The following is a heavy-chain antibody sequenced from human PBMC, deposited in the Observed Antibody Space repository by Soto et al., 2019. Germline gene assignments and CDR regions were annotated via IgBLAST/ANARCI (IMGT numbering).Heavy chain of an antibody. CDR2: IYYSGST. J-gene: IGHJ6*02. V-gene: IGHV4-61*01. CDR1: GGSVSSGSYY. Sequence: SETLSLTCTVSGGSVSSGSYYWSWIRRPPGKGLEWIGYIYYSGSTNYNPSLKSRVTISVDTSKNQFSLKLSSVTAADTAVYYCARDLYYYYYYGMDVWGQGTTVTVSS. CDR3: ARDLYYYYYYGMDV. D-gene: IGHD3-16*01.